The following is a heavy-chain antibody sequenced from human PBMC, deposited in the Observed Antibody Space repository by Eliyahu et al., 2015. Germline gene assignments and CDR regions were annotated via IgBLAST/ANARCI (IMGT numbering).Heavy chain of an antibody. V-gene: IGHV4-34*01. J-gene: IGHJ6*02. CDR2: INHSGST. D-gene: IGHD6-6*01. Sequence: EINHSGSTNYNPSLKSRVTISVDTSKNQFSLKLSSVTAADTAVYYCARGRSIAARQSQSNYYYRMDVWGQGTTVTVSS. CDR3: ARGRSIAARQSQSNYYYRMDV.